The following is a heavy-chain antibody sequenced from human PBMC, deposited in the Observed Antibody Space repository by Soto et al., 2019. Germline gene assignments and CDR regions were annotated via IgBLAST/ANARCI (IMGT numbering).Heavy chain of an antibody. CDR2: IYYSGST. D-gene: IGHD3-22*01. V-gene: IGHV4-31*03. CDR3: ARGYDYDSGGYLFDY. J-gene: IGHJ4*02. CDR1: GDSVSSNIYY. Sequence: TLSLTCSVSGDSVSSNIYYWTWILQHPGKGPEWIGHIYYSGSTYYNPSLKSRVTISLDMSKNQFSLKLTSVSAADTAVYYCARGYDYDSGGYLFDYWGQGTLVTV.